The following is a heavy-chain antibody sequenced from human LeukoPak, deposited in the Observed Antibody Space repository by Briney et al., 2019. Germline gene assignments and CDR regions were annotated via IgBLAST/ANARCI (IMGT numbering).Heavy chain of an antibody. CDR2: IIPILGLA. CDR1: GDTFNNYA. V-gene: IGHV1-69*04. D-gene: IGHD3-22*01. J-gene: IGHJ4*02. CDR3: ARTAGYESSDGNPSIDFDF. Sequence: SVKVSCKASGDTFNNYAINWVRRAPGQGLEWVGRIIPILGLAKYAQRFQDRFTITSDKSTSTVYMEVRSLRSEDTAMYYCARTAGYESSDGNPSIDFDFWGQGTLVTVSS.